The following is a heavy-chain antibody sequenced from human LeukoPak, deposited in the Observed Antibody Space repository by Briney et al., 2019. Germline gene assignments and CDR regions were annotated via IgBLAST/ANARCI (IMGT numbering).Heavy chain of an antibody. CDR3: ATDSRGVAAPHFDY. CDR1: GFTFSKAW. Sequence: PGGSLRLSCAASGFTFSKAWMSWVRQAPGKGLEWVGRIKSKTDGGTIEYAAPVKGRFTISRDDSKNTLYLEMNSLKSEDTAVYYCATDSRGVAAPHFDYWGQGTLVTVSS. V-gene: IGHV3-15*01. CDR2: IKSKTDGGTI. J-gene: IGHJ4*02. D-gene: IGHD6-19*01.